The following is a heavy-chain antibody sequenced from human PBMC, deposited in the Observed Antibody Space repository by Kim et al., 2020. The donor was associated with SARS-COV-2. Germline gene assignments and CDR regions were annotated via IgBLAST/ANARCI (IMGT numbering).Heavy chain of an antibody. CDR1: GFTFSSYA. V-gene: IGHV3-23*01. CDR2: ISGSGGST. J-gene: IGHJ6*02. Sequence: GGSLRLSCAASGFTFSSYAMSWVRQAPGKGLEWVSAISGSGGSTFYADSVKGRFTISRDNSKNTLYLQMNSLRAEDTAVYYCARRGPIVVVPAAKYYYYYGMDVWGQGTTVTVSS. CDR3: ARRGPIVVVPAAKYYYYYGMDV. D-gene: IGHD2-2*01.